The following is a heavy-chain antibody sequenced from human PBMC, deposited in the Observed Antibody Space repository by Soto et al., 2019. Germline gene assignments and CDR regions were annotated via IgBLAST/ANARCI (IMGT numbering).Heavy chain of an antibody. Sequence: EVHLAESGGGLVQPGGSLRLSCAASGLTVRSDYMSWVRQAPGKGLEWVSVIFSDGRTFYSDSVKGRFTISRDNSKNTVFLQMNSLRAEDTAVYYCARPAGGDYFDYWGQGSLVTVSS. CDR3: ARPAGGDYFDY. CDR2: IFSDGRT. D-gene: IGHD3-16*01. CDR1: GLTVRSDY. J-gene: IGHJ4*02. V-gene: IGHV3-66*04.